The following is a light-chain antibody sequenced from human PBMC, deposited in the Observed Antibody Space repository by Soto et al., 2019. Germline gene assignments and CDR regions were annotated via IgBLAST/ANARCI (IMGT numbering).Light chain of an antibody. J-gene: IGKJ5*01. Sequence: TQAPGSLSLSPGDRAPLSCRASQSVGSRLAWYQQKPGQAPRLLIYGASNRATGIPARFTGSGSGTEFTLTISSLQSEDFEIYYCQQYNNWPITFGQGTRLEI. CDR1: QSVGSR. CDR3: QQYNNWPIT. V-gene: IGKV3-15*01. CDR2: GAS.